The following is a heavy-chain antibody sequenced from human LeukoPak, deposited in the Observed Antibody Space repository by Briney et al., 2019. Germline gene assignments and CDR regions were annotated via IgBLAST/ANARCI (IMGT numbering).Heavy chain of an antibody. CDR2: INSRGSNT. D-gene: IGHD3-10*01. CDR1: GFTFSDYE. CDR3: ARGTHITLVRGALDY. Sequence: GRSLRLSCAASGFTFSDYEMNWVRGAPGNVLEWRSYINSRGSNTYYTDSVKGRFTISRDNAKNSLYLQMNSLRAEDTAVYYCARGTHITLVRGALDYWGRGTLVTVSS. J-gene: IGHJ4*02. V-gene: IGHV3-48*03.